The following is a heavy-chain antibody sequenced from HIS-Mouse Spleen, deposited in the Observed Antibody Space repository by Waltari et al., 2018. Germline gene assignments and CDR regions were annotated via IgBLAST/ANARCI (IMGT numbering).Heavy chain of an antibody. J-gene: IGHJ2*01. V-gene: IGHV4-39*07. D-gene: IGHD6-13*01. CDR1: GGPISRSSYY. CDR3: AREIPYSSSWYDWYFDL. Sequence: QLQLQESGPGLVKPSETLSRTCTVSGGPISRSSYYWGWIRQPPGKGLEWIGSIYYSGSTYYNPSLKSRVTISVDTSKNQFSLKLSSVTAADTAVYYCAREIPYSSSWYDWYFDLWGRGTLVTVSS. CDR2: IYYSGST.